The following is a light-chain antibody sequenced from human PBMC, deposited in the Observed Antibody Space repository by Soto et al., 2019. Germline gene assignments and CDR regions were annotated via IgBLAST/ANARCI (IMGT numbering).Light chain of an antibody. Sequence: EIVLTQSPGTLSLXXXEXXTXSXRSSQSVTNNQFAWFRQKPGQAPSLLIYGAFTRATGIPARFSGTGSGTEFTLTISSLQSEDFALYYCQQYNDWPLTFGQGTKVDI. V-gene: IGKV3-15*01. CDR3: QQYNDWPLT. CDR1: QSVTNN. J-gene: IGKJ1*01. CDR2: GAF.